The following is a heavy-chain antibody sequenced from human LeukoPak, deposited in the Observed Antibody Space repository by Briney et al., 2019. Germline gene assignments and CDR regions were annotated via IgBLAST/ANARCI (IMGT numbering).Heavy chain of an antibody. CDR2: IFHGGST. J-gene: IGHJ5*02. CDR1: GGSISSNNW. V-gene: IGHV4-4*02. D-gene: IGHD1-26*01. CDR3: ARDREVLWFEP. Sequence: SGTLSLTCAVSGGSISSNNWWSWVRQPPGKGLEWIGEIFHGGSTNYNPSLMSRVTVSVDKSKNQFSLKLSSVTAADTAVYYCARDREVLWFEPWGQGTLVTVSS.